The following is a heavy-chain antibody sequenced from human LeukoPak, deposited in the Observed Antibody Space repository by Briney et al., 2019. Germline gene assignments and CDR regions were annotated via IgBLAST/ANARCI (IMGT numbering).Heavy chain of an antibody. Sequence: GASVKVSCKASGYTFTGYYMHWVRQAPGQGLEWMGWINPNSGGTNYAQKFQGRVTMTRDTSTSTVYMELSSLRSEDTAVYYCARDGAVAGTNDYWGQGTLVTVSS. D-gene: IGHD6-19*01. J-gene: IGHJ4*02. CDR2: INPNSGGT. V-gene: IGHV1-2*02. CDR3: ARDGAVAGTNDY. CDR1: GYTFTGYY.